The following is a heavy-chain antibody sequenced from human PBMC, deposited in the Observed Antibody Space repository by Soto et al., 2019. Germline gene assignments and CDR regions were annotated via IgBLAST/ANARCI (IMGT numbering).Heavy chain of an antibody. CDR1: GGTFISYA. J-gene: IGHJ6*02. D-gene: IGHD2-2*01. V-gene: IGHV1-69*01. CDR2: IIPIFGTA. Sequence: QVQLVQSGAEVKKPGSSVKVSCKASGGTFISYAISWVRQAPGQGLEWMGGIIPIFGTANYAQKFQGRVTITADESTSTAYMELSSLRSEDTAVYYCARGRYCSSTSCYFREDYYYYGMDVWGQGTTVTVSS. CDR3: ARGRYCSSTSCYFREDYYYYGMDV.